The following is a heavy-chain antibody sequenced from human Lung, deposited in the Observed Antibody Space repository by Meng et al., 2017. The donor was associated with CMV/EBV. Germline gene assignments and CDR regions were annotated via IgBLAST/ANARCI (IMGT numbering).Heavy chain of an antibody. CDR3: ATEGPLNWVAR. Sequence: SVKVSCKASGGTFSNYPVSWVRHAPGLGLEWMGGFIPIFGTPNYAQKFQGRLTITTDESTSTAYMALNSLRSEDTAVYYCATEGPLNWVARWGQGTLVTVSS. CDR2: FIPIFGTP. J-gene: IGHJ5*02. CDR1: GGTFSNYP. V-gene: IGHV1-69*05.